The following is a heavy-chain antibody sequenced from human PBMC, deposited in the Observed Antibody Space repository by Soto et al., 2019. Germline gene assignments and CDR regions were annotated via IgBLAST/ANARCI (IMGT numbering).Heavy chain of an antibody. CDR1: VCSISMYY. J-gene: IGHJ5*02. CDR2: IYCSGST. D-gene: IGHD3-16*02. V-gene: IGHV4-59*08. Sequence: SEGVSLTCTVSVCSISMYYWSWIRQPPGKGLEWIGYIYCSGSTNYNPSLKSRVPISVDTSKNQFSLKLSSVTAADTAVYYCARLYYDYVWGSYRSRWFDPWGQGTLVTVSS. CDR3: ARLYYDYVWGSYRSRWFDP.